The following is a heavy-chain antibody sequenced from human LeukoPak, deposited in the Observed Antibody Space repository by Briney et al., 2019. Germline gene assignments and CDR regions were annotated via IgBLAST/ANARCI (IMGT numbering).Heavy chain of an antibody. CDR3: ARGRDKQWLDLYYYYGMDV. CDR1: GGSFSGYY. Sequence: SETLSLTCAGYGGSFSGYYWSWIRQPPGKGLEWIGEINHSGSTNYNPSLKSRVTISVDTSKNQFSLKLSSVTAADTAVYYCARGRDKQWLDLYYYYGMDVWGQGTTVTVSS. D-gene: IGHD6-19*01. V-gene: IGHV4-34*01. J-gene: IGHJ6*02. CDR2: INHSGST.